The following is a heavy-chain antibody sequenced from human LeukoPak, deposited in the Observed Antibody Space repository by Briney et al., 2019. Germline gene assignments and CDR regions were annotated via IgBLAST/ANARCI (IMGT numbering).Heavy chain of an antibody. V-gene: IGHV3-48*01. CDR1: VFTFSTYT. CDR3: ARGLYYIDV. Sequence: PGGSVRLSCAASVFTFSTYTMAWVPEAPGEGLQWVAYIRGSISVIYYADSVKGRFTIYRDNAKNSLYLQMNSLRTEDTAIYYCARGLYYIDVWGNGTAVTVS. CDR2: IRGSISVI. J-gene: IGHJ6*03.